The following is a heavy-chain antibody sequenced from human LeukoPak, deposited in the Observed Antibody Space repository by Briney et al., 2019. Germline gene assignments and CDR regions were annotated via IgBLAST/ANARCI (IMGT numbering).Heavy chain of an antibody. CDR1: GFTVSSND. CDR2: ISGSGGST. J-gene: IGHJ4*02. Sequence: GGSLRLSCAASGFTVSSNDMSWVRQAPGKGLEWVSAISGSGGSTYYADSVKGRFTISRDNSKNTLYLQMNSLRAEDTAVYYCAKDLNGPLVRTEPYDYWGQGTLVTVSS. D-gene: IGHD2-21*01. CDR3: AKDLNGPLVRTEPYDY. V-gene: IGHV3-23*01.